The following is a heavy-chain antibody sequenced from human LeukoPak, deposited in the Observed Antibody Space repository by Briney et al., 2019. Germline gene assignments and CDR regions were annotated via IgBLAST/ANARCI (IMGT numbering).Heavy chain of an antibody. J-gene: IGHJ4*02. CDR1: GYTFTGYY. CDR3: ARGHPVVPAAVPDY. D-gene: IGHD2-2*02. V-gene: IGHV1-2*02. CDR2: INPNSGGT. Sequence: ASVKVSCKASGYTFTGYYMHWVRQAPGQGLEWMGWINPNSGGTNYAQTFQGRVTMTRDTSITTAYMELSSLRSNDTAVYYCARGHPVVPAAVPDYWGQGTLVTVSS.